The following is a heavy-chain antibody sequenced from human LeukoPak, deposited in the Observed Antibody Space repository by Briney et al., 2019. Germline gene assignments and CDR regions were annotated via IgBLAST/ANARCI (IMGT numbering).Heavy chain of an antibody. Sequence: SQTLSLTCVVYGGSFSDYYWSWIRQPPGKGLEWIGEINHSGSTNYNPSLKSRITISVDTSKNQFSLNLSYMTAADTAVYHCARGGSYYDFWSGRAPFTPWGQGTLVTVSS. V-gene: IGHV4-34*01. D-gene: IGHD3-3*01. CDR3: ARGGSYYDFWSGRAPFTP. CDR2: INHSGST. CDR1: GGSFSDYY. J-gene: IGHJ4*02.